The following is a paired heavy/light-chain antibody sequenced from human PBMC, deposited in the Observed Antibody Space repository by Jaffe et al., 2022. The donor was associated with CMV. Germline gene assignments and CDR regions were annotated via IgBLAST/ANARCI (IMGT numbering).Heavy chain of an antibody. Sequence: QVQLQQWGAGLLKPSETLSLTCAVYGGSFSGYYWSWIRQPPGKGLEWIGEINHSGSTNYNPSLKSRVTISVDTSKNQFSLKLSSVTAADTAVYYCARGGGKLFFPRPNWFDPWGQGTLVTVSS. D-gene: IGHD3-16*01. J-gene: IGHJ5*02. CDR1: GGSFSGYY. CDR2: INHSGST. CDR3: ARGGGKLFFPRPNWFDP. V-gene: IGHV4-34*01.
Light chain of an antibody. J-gene: IGKJ1*01. CDR2: GAS. V-gene: IGKV3-15*01. CDR1: QSVSSN. Sequence: EIVMTQSPATLSVSPGERATLSCRASQSVSSNLAWYQQKPGQAPRLLIYGASTRATGIPARFSGSGSGTEFTLTISSLQSEDFAVYYCQQYNNWPPTFGQGTKVEIK. CDR3: QQYNNWPPT.